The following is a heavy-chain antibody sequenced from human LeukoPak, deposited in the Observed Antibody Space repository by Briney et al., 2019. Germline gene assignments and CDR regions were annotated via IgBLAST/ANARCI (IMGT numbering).Heavy chain of an antibody. CDR3: AREGGYSYGEIDY. J-gene: IGHJ4*02. CDR1: GGTFSSYA. V-gene: IGHV1-69*05. Sequence: GASVKVSCKASGGTFSSYAISWVRQAPGQGLEWMGGIIPIFGTANHAQKFQGRVTITTDESTSTAYMELSSLRSEDTAVYYCAREGGYSYGEIDYWGQGTLVTVSS. D-gene: IGHD5-18*01. CDR2: IIPIFGTA.